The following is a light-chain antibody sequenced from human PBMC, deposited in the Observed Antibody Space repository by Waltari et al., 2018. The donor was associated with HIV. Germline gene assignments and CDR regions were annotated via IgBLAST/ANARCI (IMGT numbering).Light chain of an antibody. CDR3: QQYSDSPPGT. Sequence: IVLTQSPGTLSLSPGDSVTLSCRARQSLSVRDIAWYQQRPGQPPRLLIYEGVTRATGIPDRFSGSGSVRDFSLSISRLEPEDFAVYFCQQYSDSPPGTFGQGTKVEMK. V-gene: IGKV3-20*01. J-gene: IGKJ1*01. CDR1: QSLSVRD. CDR2: EGV.